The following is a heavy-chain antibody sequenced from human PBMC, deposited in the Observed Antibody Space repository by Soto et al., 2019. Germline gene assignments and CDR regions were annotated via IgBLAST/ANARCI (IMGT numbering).Heavy chain of an antibody. D-gene: IGHD3-22*01. CDR3: ARFDKGYDSSGPYFDY. CDR2: IDWDDDK. Sequence: GPTLVHPPPTLTLPCTFSGFSLSTRGMCVSWIRQPPGKALEWLALIDWDDDKYYSTSLKTRLTISKDTSKNQVVLTMTNMDPVDTATYYCARFDKGYDSSGPYFDYWGQGTLVTVSS. V-gene: IGHV2-70*01. CDR1: GFSLSTRGMC. J-gene: IGHJ4*02.